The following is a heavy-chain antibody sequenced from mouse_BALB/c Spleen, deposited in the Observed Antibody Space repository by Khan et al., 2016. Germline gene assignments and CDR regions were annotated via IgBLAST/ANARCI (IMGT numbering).Heavy chain of an antibody. J-gene: IGHJ2*01. D-gene: IGHD3-1*01. Sequence: QLEESGPDLVKPFQSVSLTCTVTGYSITSHYSWHWIRHFPGNKVEWMGYIHYSGSTDFNPSLKSRNSITRDTSKNQFFLQLNSVTTEDTATYYCATSSSGYWYYFDYWGQGTTLTVSS. CDR2: IHYSGST. CDR1: GYSITSHYS. CDR3: ATSSSGYWYYFDY. V-gene: IGHV3-1*02.